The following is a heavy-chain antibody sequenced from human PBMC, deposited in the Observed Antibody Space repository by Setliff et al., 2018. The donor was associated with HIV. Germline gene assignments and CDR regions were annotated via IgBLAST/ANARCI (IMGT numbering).Heavy chain of an antibody. J-gene: IGHJ6*03. CDR2: ITPKSGDT. V-gene: IGHV1-2*02. CDR3: ARNPDTSGYLYYYYYMDV. D-gene: IGHD3-22*01. CDR1: GYTFTGYY. Sequence: ASVKVSCKASGYTFTGYYMHWVRQAPGQGLEWVGWITPKSGDTNYVQNFQGRVTMTSDTSINTAYMELSRLRSDDTAVYYCARNPDTSGYLYYYYYMDVWGKGTTVTVSS.